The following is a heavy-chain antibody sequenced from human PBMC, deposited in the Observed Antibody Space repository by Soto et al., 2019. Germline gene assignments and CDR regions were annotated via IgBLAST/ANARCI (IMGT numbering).Heavy chain of an antibody. V-gene: IGHV3-23*01. CDR2: IIGSGRTI. CDR3: AKAGPSYYYGMDV. Sequence: GSLRLSCAASGLDISSEFMCWVRQAPGKGLEWVSSIIGSGRTIYHADSMRCLFSISRYNSKKSLYLQLNNLRVDDTDVYYCAKAGPSYYYGMDVWGQGTTVTVS. CDR1: GLDISSEF. J-gene: IGHJ6*02.